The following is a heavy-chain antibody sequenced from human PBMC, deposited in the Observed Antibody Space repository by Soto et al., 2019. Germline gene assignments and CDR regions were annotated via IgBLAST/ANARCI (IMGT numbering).Heavy chain of an antibody. V-gene: IGHV3-30*18. CDR1: GFTFSSYG. Sequence: PGGSLRLSCAASGFTFSSYGMHWVRQAPGKGLEWVAVISYDGSNKYYADSVKGRFTISRDNSKNTLYLQMNSLRAEDTAVYYCAKEEKRSSSSPDGHDYYGMDVWGQGTTVTVSS. J-gene: IGHJ6*02. CDR3: AKEEKRSSSSPDGHDYYGMDV. D-gene: IGHD6-6*01. CDR2: ISYDGSNK.